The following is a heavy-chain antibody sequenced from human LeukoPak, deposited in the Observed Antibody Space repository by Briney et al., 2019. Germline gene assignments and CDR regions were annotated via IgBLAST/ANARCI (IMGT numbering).Heavy chain of an antibody. D-gene: IGHD1-1*01. CDR2: IYSGGST. J-gene: IGHJ4*02. V-gene: IGHV3-53*01. CDR3: ARVGGTTSRYFDY. Sequence: GGSLRLSCAASGFTVSSNYMSWVRQAPGKGLEWVSVIYSGGSTYYADSVKGRFTISRVNSKNTLYLQMNSLRAEDTAVYYCARVGGTTSRYFDYWGQGTLVTVSS. CDR1: GFTVSSNY.